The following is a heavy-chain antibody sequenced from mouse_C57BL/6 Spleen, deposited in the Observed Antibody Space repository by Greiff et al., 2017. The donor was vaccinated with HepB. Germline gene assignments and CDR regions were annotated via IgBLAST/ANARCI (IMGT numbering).Heavy chain of an antibody. CDR3: ARRGLLLWYFDV. D-gene: IGHD2-3*01. Sequence: QVQLKQPGAELVMPGASVKLSCKASGYTFTSYWMHWVKQRPGQGLEWIGEIDPSDSYTNYNQKFKGKSTLTVDKSSSTAYMQLSSLTSEDSAVYYCARRGLLLWYFDVWGTGTTVTVSS. J-gene: IGHJ1*03. CDR1: GYTFTSYW. V-gene: IGHV1-69*01. CDR2: IDPSDSYT.